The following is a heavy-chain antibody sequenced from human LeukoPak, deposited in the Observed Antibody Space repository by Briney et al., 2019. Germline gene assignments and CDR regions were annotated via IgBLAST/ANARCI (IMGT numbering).Heavy chain of an antibody. CDR2: IYYSGST. V-gene: IGHV4-59*01. Sequence: PSETLSLTCTVSGGSISSYYWSWIRQPPGKGLEWIGYIYYSGSTNYNPSLKSRVTISVDTSKNQFSLKLSSVTVADTAVYYCARFLDSSGYPYYYYYMDVWGKGTTVTISS. CDR3: ARFLDSSGYPYYYYYMDV. D-gene: IGHD3-22*01. J-gene: IGHJ6*03. CDR1: GGSISSYY.